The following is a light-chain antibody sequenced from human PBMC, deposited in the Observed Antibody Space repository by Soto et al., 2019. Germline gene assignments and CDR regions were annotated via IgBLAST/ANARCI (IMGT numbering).Light chain of an antibody. Sequence: DIQMTQSPSSLSASVGDRVTITCRASQSISSYLNWYQQKPGKAPKLLSYAASFLQSGAPSRFTGSGSGTDFTLTLSSLQTEHYATYCCQQRKTFGQGTKVEIK. CDR1: QSISSY. V-gene: IGKV1-39*01. CDR3: QQRKT. J-gene: IGKJ1*01. CDR2: AAS.